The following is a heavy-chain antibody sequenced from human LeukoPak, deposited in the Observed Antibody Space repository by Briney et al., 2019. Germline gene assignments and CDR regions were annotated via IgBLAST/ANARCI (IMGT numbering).Heavy chain of an antibody. J-gene: IGHJ4*02. D-gene: IGHD3-10*01. CDR2: ISSSSSYI. CDR3: ARGDLLWFGELLSSFDY. V-gene: IGHV3-21*01. CDR1: GFTFSSYS. Sequence: VGSLRLSCAASGFTFSSYSMNWVRQAPGKGLEWVSSISSSSSYIYYADSVKGRFTISRDNAKNSLYLQMNSLRAEDTAVYYCARGDLLWFGELLSSFDYWGQGTLVTVSS.